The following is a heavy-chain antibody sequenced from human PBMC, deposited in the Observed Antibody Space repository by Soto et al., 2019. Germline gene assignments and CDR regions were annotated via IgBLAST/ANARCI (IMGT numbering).Heavy chain of an antibody. CDR1: GFTFSTYA. CDR3: AKETIRGVNFDY. D-gene: IGHD3-10*01. V-gene: IGHV3-23*01. J-gene: IGHJ4*02. CDR2: ILGGGDST. Sequence: EVQLLESGGGLVQPGGSLRLSCAASGFTFSTYAMSWVRQAPGKGLEWVSAILGGGDSTYYADSVKGRFTISRDNSGNTLYLQMNSLRAEDTAVYYCAKETIRGVNFDYWGQGTLVTVSS.